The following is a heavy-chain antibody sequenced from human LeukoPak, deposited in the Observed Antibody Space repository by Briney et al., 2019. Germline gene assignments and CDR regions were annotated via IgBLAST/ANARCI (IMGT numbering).Heavy chain of an antibody. CDR2: IYPGDSDT. D-gene: IGHD2-2*01. CDR3: ARLGYCSRGTCYAFDY. CDR1: GYTFTIYW. J-gene: IGHJ4*02. Sequence: GESLKISCKGSGYTFTIYWIGWVRQMPGKGLEWMGIIYPGDSDTRYNPSFEGQVTMSADKSITTAYLHWSSLKASDTAMYYCARLGYCSRGTCYAFDYWGQGSLVTVSS. V-gene: IGHV5-51*01.